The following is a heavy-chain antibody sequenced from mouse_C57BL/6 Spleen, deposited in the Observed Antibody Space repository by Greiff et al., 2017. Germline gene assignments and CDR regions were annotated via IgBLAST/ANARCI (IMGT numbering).Heavy chain of an antibody. Sequence: QVQLQQSGAELVRPGASVTLSCKASGYTFTDYEMHWVKQTPVHGLEWIGAIDPETGGTAYNQKFKGKAILTADKSSSTAYMELRSLTSEDSAVYYCTRDWVLSRYFDVWGTGTTVTVSS. V-gene: IGHV1-15*01. D-gene: IGHD2-14*01. CDR1: GYTFTDYE. CDR3: TRDWVLSRYFDV. CDR2: IDPETGGT. J-gene: IGHJ1*03.